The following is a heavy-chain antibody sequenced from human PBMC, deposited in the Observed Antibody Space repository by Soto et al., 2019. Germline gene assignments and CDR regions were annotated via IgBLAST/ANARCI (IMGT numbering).Heavy chain of an antibody. CDR3: ASHPPGGVMYV. Sequence: GAALKPRSEGPGNSIAGTLISWGRQMPGKDLEWMGRIDPSDSYTHYRPSFPVHVTISADKSIRTAYLQWSSLKASDTAMYYCASHPPGGVMYVRGQRSTDIVSS. CDR2: IDPSDSYT. CDR1: GNSIAGTL. D-gene: IGHD3-16*01. V-gene: IGHV5-10-1*01. J-gene: IGHJ6*02.